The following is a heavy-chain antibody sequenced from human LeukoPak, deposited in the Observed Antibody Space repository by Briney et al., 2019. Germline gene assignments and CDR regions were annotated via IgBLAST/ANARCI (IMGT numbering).Heavy chain of an antibody. V-gene: IGHV3-53*01. CDR3: ARGGATYGFILAF. D-gene: IGHD4-17*01. Sequence: GGSLRLSCAASGLTVSSNYMSWVRQAPGKGLEWVSVIYAGGSTNYADSVKGRFTISRDNSKNTLYLQINSLRDEDTAVYYCARGGATYGFILAFWGQGTLVTVSS. CDR2: IYAGGST. CDR1: GLTVSSNY. J-gene: IGHJ4*02.